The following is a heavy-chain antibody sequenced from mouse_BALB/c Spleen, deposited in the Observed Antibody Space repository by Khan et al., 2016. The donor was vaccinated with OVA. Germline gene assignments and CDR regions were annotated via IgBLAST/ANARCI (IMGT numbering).Heavy chain of an antibody. CDR3: ARQPYYHYYIMDY. CDR2: IWSGGNT. J-gene: IGHJ4*01. Sequence: VQLKESGPGLVAPSQSLSITCTISGFSLTNYGVHWVRQPPGKGLEWLGVIWSGGNTDYSAPFISRLSISKDNSKSQIFLKMNSLQTDDTAMYYCARQPYYHYYIMDYWGQGTSVTVSS. V-gene: IGHV2-6-1*01. CDR1: GFSLTNYG. D-gene: IGHD2-10*01.